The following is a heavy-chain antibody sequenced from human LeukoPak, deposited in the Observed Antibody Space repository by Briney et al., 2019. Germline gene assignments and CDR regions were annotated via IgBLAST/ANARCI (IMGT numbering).Heavy chain of an antibody. V-gene: IGHV4-39*01. CDR2: IYYSGST. CDR1: GGSISSSSYY. J-gene: IGHJ6*02. Sequence: PSETLSLTCTVSGGSISSSSYYWGWIRQPPGKGLEWIGSIYYSGSTYYNPSLKSRVTISVDTSKNQFSLKLSSVTAADTALYYCARQQYYYDNSGSWFYYYGMDVWGPGTTVTVSS. D-gene: IGHD3-22*01. CDR3: ARQQYYYDNSGSWFYYYGMDV.